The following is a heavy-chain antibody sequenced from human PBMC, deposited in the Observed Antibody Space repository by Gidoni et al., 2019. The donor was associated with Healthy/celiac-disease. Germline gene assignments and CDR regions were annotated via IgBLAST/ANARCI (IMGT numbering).Heavy chain of an antibody. J-gene: IGHJ6*02. V-gene: IGHV4-39*01. Sequence: QLQLQASGPGLVKPSETLSLTCTFSGGVISSSSYYGGWIRQPPGKGLEWSGSIYSSGSTYYNPSVKSRVTISVDTSKNQFSLKLSSVTAADTAVYYCARHLDFWSGYNPGGMDVWGQGTTVTVSS. CDR3: ARHLDFWSGYNPGGMDV. D-gene: IGHD3-3*01. CDR2: IYSSGST. CDR1: GGVISSSSYY.